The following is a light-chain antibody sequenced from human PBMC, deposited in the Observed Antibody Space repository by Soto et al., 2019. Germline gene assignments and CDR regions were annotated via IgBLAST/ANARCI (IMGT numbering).Light chain of an antibody. CDR2: LNSDGSH. Sequence: QLVLTQSPSASASLGDSVKLTCTLSSGHSSYAIAWHQQQPEKGPRYLMKLNSDGSHSKGDGIPDRFSGSSSGAERYLTISSLQSEDEADYYCQTWGTGIRVFGGGTKLTV. V-gene: IGLV4-69*01. J-gene: IGLJ2*01. CDR3: QTWGTGIRV. CDR1: SGHSSYA.